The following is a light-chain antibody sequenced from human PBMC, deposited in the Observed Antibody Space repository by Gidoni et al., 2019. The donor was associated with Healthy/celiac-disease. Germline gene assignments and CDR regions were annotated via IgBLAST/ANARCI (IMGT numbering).Light chain of an antibody. V-gene: IGLV2-14*03. J-gene: IGLJ1*01. CDR3: SSYTSSSTRHV. CDR2: DVS. CDR1: SSHVGGYNY. Sequence: HSALTQPASVSGSPGPSITLSCTGTSSHVGGYNYVSWYQQHPGKAPKLMIYDVSNRPSGVSNRFSGSKSGNTASLTISGLQAEDEADYYCSSYTSSSTRHVFGTGTKVTVL.